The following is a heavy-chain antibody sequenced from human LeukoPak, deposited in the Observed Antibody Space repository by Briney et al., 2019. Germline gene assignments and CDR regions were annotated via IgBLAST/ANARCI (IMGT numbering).Heavy chain of an antibody. CDR3: ARETYGSGSYPDY. CDR2: IIPIFGTA. D-gene: IGHD3-10*01. Sequence: SVKVSCKASGGTYSSYAISWVRQAPGQGLEGMGGIIPIFGTANYAQKFQGRVTITADKSTSTAYMGLSSLRSEDTAVYYCARETYGSGSYPDYWGQGTLVTVSS. CDR1: GGTYSSYA. V-gene: IGHV1-69*06. J-gene: IGHJ4*02.